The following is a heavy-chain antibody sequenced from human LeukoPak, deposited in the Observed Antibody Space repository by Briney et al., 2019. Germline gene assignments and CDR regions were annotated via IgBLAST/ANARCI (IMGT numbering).Heavy chain of an antibody. Sequence: PGGSLRLSCAASGFTFSSYWMNWARQAPGKGLEWVASINHNGNVNYYVDSVKGRFTISRDNAKNSLYLQMSNLRAEDTAVYFCARMGTEMATISDYWGQGTLVTVSS. V-gene: IGHV3-7*03. J-gene: IGHJ4*02. CDR1: GFTFSSYW. D-gene: IGHD5-24*01. CDR2: INHNGNVN. CDR3: ARMGTEMATISDY.